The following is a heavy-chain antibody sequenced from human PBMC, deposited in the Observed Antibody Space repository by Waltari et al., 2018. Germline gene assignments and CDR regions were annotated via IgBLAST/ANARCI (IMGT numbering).Heavy chain of an antibody. Sequence: QVQLVQSGAEVKKPGSSVKVSCKASGGTFSSYAISWVRQAPGQGLEWMGGIIPILGIANYAQKFQGRVTITADKATSTAYMELSSLRSEDTAVYYCAYYDFWSSDYYYGMDVWGQGTTVTVSS. V-gene: IGHV1-69*10. CDR1: GGTFSSYA. CDR2: IIPILGIA. D-gene: IGHD3-3*01. CDR3: AYYDFWSSDYYYGMDV. J-gene: IGHJ6*02.